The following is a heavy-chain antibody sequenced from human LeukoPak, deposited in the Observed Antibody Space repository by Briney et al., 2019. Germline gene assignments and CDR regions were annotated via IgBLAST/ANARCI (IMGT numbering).Heavy chain of an antibody. Sequence: GASVKVSCKASGYTFTSYGISWVRQAPGQGLEWMGWISAYNGNTNYAQKLQGRVTMTTDTSTSTAYMELRSLRSEDTAVYYCARGTRVGDSTYYDFWSGYLKSKSHYYYYYMDVWGKGTTVTVSS. D-gene: IGHD3-3*01. V-gene: IGHV1-18*01. J-gene: IGHJ6*03. CDR3: ARGTRVGDSTYYDFWSGYLKSKSHYYYYYMDV. CDR1: GYTFTSYG. CDR2: ISAYNGNT.